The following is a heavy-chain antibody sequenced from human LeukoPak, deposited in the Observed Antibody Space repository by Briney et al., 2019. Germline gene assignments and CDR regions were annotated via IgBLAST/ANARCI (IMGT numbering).Heavy chain of an antibody. V-gene: IGHV3-9*01. D-gene: IGHD4-17*01. CDR1: GFTFDDYA. CDR3: ATATTVTNPFDY. CDR2: ISWNSGSI. J-gene: IGHJ4*02. Sequence: PGGSLRLSCAASGFTFDDYAMHWVRQAPGKGLEWVSGISWNSGSIGYADSVKGRFTISRDNAKNSLYLQMNSLRAEDTALYYCATATTVTNPFDYWGQGTLVTVSS.